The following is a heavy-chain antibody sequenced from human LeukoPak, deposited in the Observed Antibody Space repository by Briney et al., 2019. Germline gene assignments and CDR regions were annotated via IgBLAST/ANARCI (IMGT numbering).Heavy chain of an antibody. V-gene: IGHV3-21*01. Sequence: PGGSLRLSCAASGFTFTFYSMHWVRQAPGKGLEWVSSISSSSSFLYYSESVKGRFAISRDNAKNSLYLQMNSLRAEDTAVYYCARDIEAAGLFLDYWGQGTLVTVSS. CDR2: ISSSSSFL. D-gene: IGHD6-13*01. J-gene: IGHJ4*02. CDR1: GFTFTFYS. CDR3: ARDIEAAGLFLDY.